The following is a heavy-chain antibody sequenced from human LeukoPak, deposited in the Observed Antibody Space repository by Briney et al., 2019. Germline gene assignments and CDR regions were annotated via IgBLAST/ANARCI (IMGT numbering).Heavy chain of an antibody. Sequence: GGSLRLSCAASGFTFSSYSMNWVRQAPGKGLEWVSSISGSGSYIHYADSLKGRFTISRDNAKNSLYLQMNSLRAEGTAVYYCARGQQLVPGRLDYFDYWGQGTLVIVSS. V-gene: IGHV3-21*01. CDR2: ISGSGSYI. CDR3: ARGQQLVPGRLDYFDY. D-gene: IGHD6-13*01. CDR1: GFTFSSYS. J-gene: IGHJ4*02.